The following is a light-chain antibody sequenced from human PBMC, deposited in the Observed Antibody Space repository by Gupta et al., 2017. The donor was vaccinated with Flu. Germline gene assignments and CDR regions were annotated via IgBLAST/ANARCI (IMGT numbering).Light chain of an antibody. J-gene: IGLJ2*01. CDR1: SSEVGCCNY. Sequence: TSSEVGCCNYVAWYQQNPGKAPRLVIYDASNRPSGVSNGFSSSKSGNKATLTISGLLAEDEADNYCSSYRRGTTHVFGGGTNLTVL. V-gene: IGLV2-14*04. CDR2: DAS. CDR3: SSYRRGTTHV.